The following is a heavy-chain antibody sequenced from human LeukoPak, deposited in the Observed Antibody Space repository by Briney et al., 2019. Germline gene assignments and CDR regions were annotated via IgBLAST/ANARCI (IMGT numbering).Heavy chain of an antibody. CDR1: GGSISSYY. CDR3: ARVMMVRGVIAYYYYGMDV. V-gene: IGHV4-59*01. Sequence: SETLSLTCTVSGGSISSYYWSWIRQPPGKGLEWIGYIYYSGSTNYNPSLKSRVTISVDTSKNPFSLKLSSVTAADTAVYYCARVMMVRGVIAYYYYGMDVWGQGTTVTVSS. D-gene: IGHD3-10*01. J-gene: IGHJ6*02. CDR2: IYYSGST.